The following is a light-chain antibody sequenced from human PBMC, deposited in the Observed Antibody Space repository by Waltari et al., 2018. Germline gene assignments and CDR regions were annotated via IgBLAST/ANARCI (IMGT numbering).Light chain of an antibody. V-gene: IGKV1-33*01. CDR2: DTS. CDR1: QDSSNY. Sequence: DIQVTQSPYSLSASVGDRVTITCQASQDSSNYLNWYQQKPGKDPKLLIYDTSHLETGVPSRFSGSGGGTEFTFTISSLQPEDIATYYCQQKGNFPGTFGQGTRLDIK. J-gene: IGKJ5*01. CDR3: QQKGNFPGT.